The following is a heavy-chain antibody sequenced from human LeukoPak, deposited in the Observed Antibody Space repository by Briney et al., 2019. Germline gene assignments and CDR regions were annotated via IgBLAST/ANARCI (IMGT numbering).Heavy chain of an antibody. CDR2: IYWDDDK. D-gene: IGHD3-22*01. CDR1: GFSLSTSGVG. V-gene: IGHV2-5*02. J-gene: IGHJ4*02. Sequence: SGPTLVKPTQTLTLTCTFSGFSLSTSGVGVGWIRQPPGKALEWLAVIYWDDDKRYSPSLKSRLTITKDTSKNQVVLTMTNMDPVDTATYYCAHRYYARGENYFDYWGQGILVTVSS. CDR3: AHRYYARGENYFDY.